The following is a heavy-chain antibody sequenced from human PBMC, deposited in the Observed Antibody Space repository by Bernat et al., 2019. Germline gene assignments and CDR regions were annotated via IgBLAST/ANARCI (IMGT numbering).Heavy chain of an antibody. D-gene: IGHD3-3*01. CDR2: IYIGGST. CDR1: GFTFSSNY. V-gene: IGHV3-53*02. CDR3: ARCLGDFWSGRTWFDP. Sequence: EFQLVETGGGLIQPGGSLRLSCASSGFTFSSNYMCWVRQAPGKGLEWVSVIYIGGSTYYADYGEGGVTISRDNSKNTLYLQMKRLRAEEAAVYYCARCLGDFWSGRTWFDPWGQGTLVTVSS. J-gene: IGHJ5*02.